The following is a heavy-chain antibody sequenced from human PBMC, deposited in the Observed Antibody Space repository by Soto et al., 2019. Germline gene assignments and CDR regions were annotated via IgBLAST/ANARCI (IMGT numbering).Heavy chain of an antibody. CDR3: ARQSDYSGAYWPY. J-gene: IGHJ4*02. V-gene: IGHV5-51*01. CDR1: GYRFTSYW. D-gene: IGHD1-26*01. Sequence: GESLKISCKGSGYRFTSYWIGWVRQMPGKGLEWVGIIYPGDSDARYSPSFQGQVTISADKSNNTAYLHWSRLKAPDTAIYYCARQSDYSGAYWPYWGQGTLVTVSS. CDR2: IYPGDSDA.